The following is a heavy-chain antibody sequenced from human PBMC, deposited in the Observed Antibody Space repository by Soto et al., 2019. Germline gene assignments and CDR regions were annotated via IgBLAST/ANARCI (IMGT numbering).Heavy chain of an antibody. Sequence: GSSLRLSWAASVFTFDDYARHWVRQAPWKGLEWVSGISWNSGSIGYADSVKVRFTISRDNAKNSLYLQMNSLRAEDTALYYCAKDHSVVVILYYFDYWGQGTLVTVSS. J-gene: IGHJ4*02. CDR2: ISWNSGSI. V-gene: IGHV3-9*01. D-gene: IGHD3-22*01. CDR3: AKDHSVVVILYYFDY. CDR1: VFTFDDYA.